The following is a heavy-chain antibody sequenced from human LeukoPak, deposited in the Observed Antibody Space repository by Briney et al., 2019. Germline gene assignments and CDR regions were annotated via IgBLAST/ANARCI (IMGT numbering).Heavy chain of an antibody. Sequence: GGSLRLSCAASGFTFSSYAMSWVRQAPGKGLEWVSAISGSGGSTYYADSVKGRFTISRDNSKNTLYLQMNSLRAEDTAVYYCVKARNRKIVGATTVWFDPWDQGTLVTVSS. V-gene: IGHV3-23*01. CDR3: VKARNRKIVGATTVWFDP. CDR2: ISGSGGST. J-gene: IGHJ5*02. CDR1: GFTFSSYA. D-gene: IGHD1-26*01.